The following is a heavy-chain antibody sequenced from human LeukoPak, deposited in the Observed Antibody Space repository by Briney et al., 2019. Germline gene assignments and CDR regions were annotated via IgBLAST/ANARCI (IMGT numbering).Heavy chain of an antibody. CDR2: FSGSGGST. CDR1: GFTFSSYA. CDR3: AKRGYCRGGTCFSHDAFDI. V-gene: IGHV3-23*01. Sequence: GGSLRLSCAASGFTFSSYAMSWVRQAPGKGLEWVSTFSGSGGSTHYADSVKGRFTISRDNSKNTLYLQMNSLRAEDTAVYYCAKRGYCRGGTCFSHDAFDIWGQGTMVTVSS. J-gene: IGHJ3*02. D-gene: IGHD2-15*01.